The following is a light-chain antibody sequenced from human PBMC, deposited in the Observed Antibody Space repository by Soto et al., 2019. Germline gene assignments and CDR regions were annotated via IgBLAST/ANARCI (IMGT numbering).Light chain of an antibody. CDR3: CSYAGSSSVV. V-gene: IGLV2-23*01. CDR2: EGS. CDR1: SSDVGSYNL. Sequence: QSVLTQPASVSGSPGQSITISCTGTSSDVGSYNLVSWYQQHPGKAPKLMIYEGSKRPSGVSNLFSGSKSGNTASLTISGLQAEDEADYYCCSYAGSSSVVFGGGTQVTVL. J-gene: IGLJ2*01.